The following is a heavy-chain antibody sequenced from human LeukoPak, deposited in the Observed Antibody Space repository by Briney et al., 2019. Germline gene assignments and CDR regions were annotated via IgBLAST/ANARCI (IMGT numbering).Heavy chain of an antibody. D-gene: IGHD4-17*01. V-gene: IGHV3-33*01. CDR3: ARDASYGDLRYYYGMDV. CDR2: IWYDGSNK. J-gene: IGHJ6*02. Sequence: PGGSLRLSCAASGFTFSSYGMHWVRQAPGKGLEWVAVIWYDGSNKYYADSVKGRFTISRDNSKNTLYLQMNSLRAEDTAVYYCARDASYGDLRYYYGMDVWGQGTTVTVSS. CDR1: GFTFSSYG.